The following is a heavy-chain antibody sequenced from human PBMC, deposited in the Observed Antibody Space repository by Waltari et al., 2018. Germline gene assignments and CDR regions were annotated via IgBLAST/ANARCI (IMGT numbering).Heavy chain of an antibody. V-gene: IGHV1-24*01. Sequence: QVQLVQSGAEVKKPGASVKVSCKVSGYTLTELSIHWVRQAPAKGLEWMGGFDPEDGETIYAQKFQGRVTMTEDTSTDTAYMELSSLRSEDTAVYYCATGSITIFGVVTPYGMDVWGQGTTVTVSS. CDR1: GYTLTELS. D-gene: IGHD3-3*01. CDR2: FDPEDGET. CDR3: ATGSITIFGVVTPYGMDV. J-gene: IGHJ6*02.